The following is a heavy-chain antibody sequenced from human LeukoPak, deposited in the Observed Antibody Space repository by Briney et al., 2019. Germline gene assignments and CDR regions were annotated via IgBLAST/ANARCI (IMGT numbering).Heavy chain of an antibody. CDR3: ASVRFLEWFPADY. CDR1: GFTFSSYA. CDR2: ISYDGSNK. J-gene: IGHJ4*02. V-gene: IGHV3-30-3*01. D-gene: IGHD3-3*01. Sequence: GGSLRLSCAASGFTFSSYAMHWVRQAPGKGLEWVAVISYDGSNKYYADSVKGRFTISRDNSKNTLYLQMNSLRAEDTAVYYCASVRFLEWFPADYWGQGTLVTVSS.